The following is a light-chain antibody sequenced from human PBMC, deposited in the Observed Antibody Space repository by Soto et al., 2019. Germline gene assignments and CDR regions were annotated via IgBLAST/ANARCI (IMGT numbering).Light chain of an antibody. Sequence: IVMTQSPGTLSVSPGERVTLSCRASQSVRSHLAWYQQRPGQAPRLLMYAASTRATDIPARFSGSGSGTEFTLTINSRQSEDSAVYYCQQYDNSRWAFGQGTKVEVK. V-gene: IGKV3-15*01. J-gene: IGKJ1*01. CDR2: AAS. CDR3: QQYDNSRWA. CDR1: QSVRSH.